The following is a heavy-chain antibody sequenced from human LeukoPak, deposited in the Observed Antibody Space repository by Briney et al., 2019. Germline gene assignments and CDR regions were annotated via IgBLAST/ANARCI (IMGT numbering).Heavy chain of an antibody. Sequence: ASVKVSCKASGYTFTGYYMHWVRQAPGQGLEWMGWISTYNSDISYAQKLQGRVTMTTDTSTSTAYMELRSLRSDDTAVYYCARAGLLGGFDYWGQGTLVTVSS. J-gene: IGHJ4*02. D-gene: IGHD2-15*01. CDR1: GYTFTGYY. V-gene: IGHV1-18*04. CDR3: ARAGLLGGFDY. CDR2: ISTYNSDI.